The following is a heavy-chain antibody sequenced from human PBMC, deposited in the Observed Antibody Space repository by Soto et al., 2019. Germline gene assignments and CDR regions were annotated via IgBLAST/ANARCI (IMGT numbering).Heavy chain of an antibody. CDR1: SGSYSSDY. CDR3: ARRDYGDYGYRMYV. Sequence: SETLPLTCTVSSGSYSSDYWNCIRQPPGKGLEWIGYIYYSGSTNYNPSLKSRVTISVDTSKNQFSLKLSSVTAADTVVYYCARRDYGDYGYRMYVWCKGTTVTVSS. V-gene: IGHV4-59*12. CDR2: IYYSGST. J-gene: IGHJ6*03. D-gene: IGHD4-17*01.